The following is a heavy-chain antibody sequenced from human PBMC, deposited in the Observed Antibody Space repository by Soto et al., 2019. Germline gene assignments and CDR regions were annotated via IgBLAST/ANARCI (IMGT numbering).Heavy chain of an antibody. CDR3: ARATSITIFGVDYYYYGMDV. Sequence: SETLSLTCTVSGGSISSGGYYWSWIRQHPGKGLEWIGYIYYSGSTYYNPSLKSRVTISVDTSKNQFSLKLSSVTAADTAVYYCARATSITIFGVDYYYYGMDVWGQGTTVTVS. CDR2: IYYSGST. V-gene: IGHV4-31*03. D-gene: IGHD3-3*01. CDR1: GGSISSGGYY. J-gene: IGHJ6*02.